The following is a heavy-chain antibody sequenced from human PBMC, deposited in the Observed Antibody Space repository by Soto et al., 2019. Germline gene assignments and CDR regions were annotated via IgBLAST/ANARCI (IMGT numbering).Heavy chain of an antibody. V-gene: IGHV3-21*01. Sequence: PGGSLRHSCAASGFTFSSYSMNCVRQAPGKGLEWVSSISSSSSYIYYADSVKGRFTISRDNAKNSLYLQMNSLRAEDTAVYYCARAYDSRIGMDVWGQGTTVTVSS. CDR1: GFTFSSYS. CDR2: ISSSSSYI. D-gene: IGHD3-22*01. J-gene: IGHJ6*02. CDR3: ARAYDSRIGMDV.